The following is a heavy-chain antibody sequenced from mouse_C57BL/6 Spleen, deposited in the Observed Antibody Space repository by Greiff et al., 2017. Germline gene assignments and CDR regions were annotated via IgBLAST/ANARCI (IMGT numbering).Heavy chain of an antibody. J-gene: IGHJ3*01. CDR2: ISDGGSYT. CDR1: GFTFSSYA. D-gene: IGHD2-4*01. Sequence: EVKLVESGGGFVKPGGSLKLSCAASGFTFSSYAMSWVRQTPEKRLEWVATISDGGSYTYYPDNVKGRFTISRDNAKNNLYLQMSHLKSEDTARYYGARGGTYDYDEGAWFAYWGQGTLVTVSA. CDR3: ARGGTYDYDEGAWFAY. V-gene: IGHV5-4*03.